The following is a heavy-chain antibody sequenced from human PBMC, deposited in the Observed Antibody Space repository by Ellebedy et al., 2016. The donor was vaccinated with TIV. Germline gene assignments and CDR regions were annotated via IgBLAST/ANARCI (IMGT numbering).Heavy chain of an antibody. CDR2: INPNSGGT. V-gene: IGHV1-2*02. Sequence: AASVKVSCKASGYTFTGYYMHWVRQAPGQGLEWMGWINPNSGGTNYAQKFQGRVTMTRDTSISTAYMELSRLRSDDTAVYYCARDRSYYDSNMGWFDPWGQGTLVTVSS. J-gene: IGHJ5*02. D-gene: IGHD3-22*01. CDR1: GYTFTGYY. CDR3: ARDRSYYDSNMGWFDP.